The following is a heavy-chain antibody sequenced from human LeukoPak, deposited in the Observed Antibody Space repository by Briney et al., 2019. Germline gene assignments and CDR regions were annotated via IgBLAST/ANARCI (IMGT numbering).Heavy chain of an antibody. J-gene: IGHJ6*03. Sequence: SETLSLTCTVSGDSISSGSYYWSWIRQPAGKGLEWIGRIYSNGDTKFNPSLKSRVIISLDTSKNHFSLKLSSATAADTAVYYCARRRSKQQPYYYYMDIWGKGTTVTVS. CDR3: ARRRSKQQPYYYYMDI. V-gene: IGHV4-61*02. D-gene: IGHD6-13*01. CDR1: GDSISSGSYY. CDR2: IYSNGDT.